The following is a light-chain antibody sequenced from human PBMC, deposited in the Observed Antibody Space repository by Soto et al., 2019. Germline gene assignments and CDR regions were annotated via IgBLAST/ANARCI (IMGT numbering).Light chain of an antibody. CDR3: QQYSNYPLT. CDR2: KAS. J-gene: IGKJ4*01. V-gene: IGKV1-5*03. Sequence: DITMTQSPSTLSASVGDRVTITCRASQSISYWLAWYQQKPGKAPNLLIYKASSLESGVPSRFSGSGSGTEFTLTINSLQPDDFATYYCQQYSNYPLTFGGGTKVEI. CDR1: QSISYW.